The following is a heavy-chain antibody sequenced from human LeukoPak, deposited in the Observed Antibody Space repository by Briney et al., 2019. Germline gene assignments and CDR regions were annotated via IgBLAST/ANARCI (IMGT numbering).Heavy chain of an antibody. CDR3: ATGPLEVIGYAPDW. J-gene: IGHJ4*02. CDR1: GYTLTELS. CDR2: FDPEDGET. Sequence: ASVKVSCKVSGYTLTELSMHWVRQAPGKGLEWMGGFDPEDGETIYAQKFQGRVTMTEDTSTDTAYMELSSLRSEDTAVYYCATGPLEVIGYAPDWWGQGTLVTVSS. D-gene: IGHD2-21*01. V-gene: IGHV1-24*01.